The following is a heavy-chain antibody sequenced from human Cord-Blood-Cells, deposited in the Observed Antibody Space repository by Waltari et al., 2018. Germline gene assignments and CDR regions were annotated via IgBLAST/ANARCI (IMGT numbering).Heavy chain of an antibody. J-gene: IGHJ5*02. Sequence: QVQLVQSGAEVKKPGASVQVSCKASGYTFTGYYMHWLRQAPGHGLEWMGWMNPNSGGPNYAQKFQGRVTMTRDTSISTADMELSRLRSDDTAVYYCARVRDDFWSGYYANWFDPWGQGTLVTVSS. CDR2: MNPNSGGP. D-gene: IGHD3-3*01. CDR3: ARVRDDFWSGYYANWFDP. V-gene: IGHV1-2*02. CDR1: GYTFTGYY.